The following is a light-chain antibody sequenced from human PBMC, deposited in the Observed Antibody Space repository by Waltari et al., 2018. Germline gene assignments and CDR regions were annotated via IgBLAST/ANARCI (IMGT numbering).Light chain of an antibody. Sequence: DIVMTQSPDSLAVSLGERATIKCKSSQAVLYSCDNKNYLAGYQQQPGQPPKLLFFWVSTRASGVPDRFSGSGAGTDFTRTSSGLQAEDVGVYYCRQYYSTPRTFGQGTRV. CDR3: RQYYSTPRT. CDR1: QAVLYSCDNKNY. J-gene: IGKJ1*01. V-gene: IGKV4-1*01. CDR2: WVS.